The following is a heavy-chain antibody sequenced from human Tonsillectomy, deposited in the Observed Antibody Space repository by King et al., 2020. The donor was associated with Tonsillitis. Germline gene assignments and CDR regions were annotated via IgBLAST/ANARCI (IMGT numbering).Heavy chain of an antibody. CDR3: ARSQAEPSDYWHFDL. CDR2: IYPGDSDT. CDR1: GYSFSTYW. V-gene: IGHV5-51*01. Sequence: VQLVESGAEVKKPGESLKISCKGSGYSFSTYWIGWVRQMPGKGLEWMGIIYPGDSDTRYSPSFQGQVTISDDKSISTAYLQRSSLKASDTAMYYCARSQAEPSDYWHFDLLGRGTLVTVSS. J-gene: IGHJ2*01.